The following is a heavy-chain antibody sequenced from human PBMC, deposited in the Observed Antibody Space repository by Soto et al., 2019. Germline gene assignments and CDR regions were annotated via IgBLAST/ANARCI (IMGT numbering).Heavy chain of an antibody. V-gene: IGHV1-2*04. CDR1: GYTFTGYY. D-gene: IGHD3-10*01. CDR2: INPNSGGT. CDR3: ARGSPLLFGEHDAFEI. Sequence: GASVKVSSKAFGYTFTGYYMHWLRQSPGQGLEWMGWINPNSGGTNYAQKFQGWVTMTRDTSISTAYMELSRLRSDDTAVYYCARGSPLLFGEHDAFEIWGQGTMVT. J-gene: IGHJ3*02.